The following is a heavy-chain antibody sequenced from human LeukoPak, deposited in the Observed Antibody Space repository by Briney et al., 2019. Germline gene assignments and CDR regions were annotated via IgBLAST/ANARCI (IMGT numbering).Heavy chain of an antibody. D-gene: IGHD3-10*01. CDR2: IKHSGSN. J-gene: IGHJ5*02. CDR1: GGSFSGYY. Sequence: PSETLSLTCAVYGGSFSGYYWSWIRQPPGKGLEWIGEIKHSGSNNYNPSLKSRVTISVDTSKNQFSLKLSSVTAADTAVYYWARGGKGNYGSGSYYIDNWFDPWGQGTLVTVSS. V-gene: IGHV4-34*01. CDR3: ARGGKGNYGSGSYYIDNWFDP.